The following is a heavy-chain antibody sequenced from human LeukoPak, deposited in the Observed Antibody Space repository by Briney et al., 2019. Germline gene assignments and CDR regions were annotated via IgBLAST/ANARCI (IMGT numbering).Heavy chain of an antibody. V-gene: IGHV4-30-2*01. Sequence: SETLSLTCAVSGGSISSGGYSWSWIRQPPGKGLEWIGYIYHSGSTYYNSSLKSRVTISVDRSKNQFSLKLSSVTAADTAVYYCARDGSGSYPFDYWGQGTLVTVSS. CDR2: IYHSGST. CDR3: ARDGSGSYPFDY. J-gene: IGHJ4*02. D-gene: IGHD1-26*01. CDR1: GGSISSGGYS.